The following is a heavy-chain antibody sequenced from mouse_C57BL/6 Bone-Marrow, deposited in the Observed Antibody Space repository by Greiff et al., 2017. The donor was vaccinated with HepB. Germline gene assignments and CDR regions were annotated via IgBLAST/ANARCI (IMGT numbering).Heavy chain of an antibody. V-gene: IGHV1-47*01. D-gene: IGHD2-4*01. CDR2: FHPYNDDT. Sequence: QVQLKESGAELVKPGASVKMSCKASGYTFTTYPIEWMKQNHGKSLEWIGNFHPYNDDTTYNEKFKGKATLTVEKSSSTVYLELSRLTSDYSAVYYCTRFDYGGYFDYWGQGTTLTVSS. J-gene: IGHJ2*01. CDR3: TRFDYGGYFDY. CDR1: GYTFTTYP.